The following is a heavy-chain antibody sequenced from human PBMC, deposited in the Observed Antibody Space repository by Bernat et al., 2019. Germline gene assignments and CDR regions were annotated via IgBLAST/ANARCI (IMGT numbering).Heavy chain of an antibody. D-gene: IGHD3-3*01. CDR3: ARTYYDFWSGYYPNNWFDP. V-gene: IGHV4-39*01. CDR2: IYYSGST. CDR1: GGSISSSSYY. J-gene: IGHJ5*02. Sequence: QVQLQQWGAGLLKPSETLSLTCAVYGGSISSSSYYWGWIRQPPGKGLEWIGSIYYSGSTYYNPSLKSRVTISVDTSKNQFSLKLSSVTAADTAVYYCARTYYDFWSGYYPNNWFDPWGQGTLVTVSS.